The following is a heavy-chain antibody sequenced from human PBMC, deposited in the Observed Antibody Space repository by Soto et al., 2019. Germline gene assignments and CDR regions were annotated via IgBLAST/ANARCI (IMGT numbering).Heavy chain of an antibody. D-gene: IGHD3-10*01. Sequence: QVQLQQWGAGLLKPSETLSLTCAVYGGSFSGYYWSWIRQPPGKGLEWIGEINHSGSTNYNPSLKSRVTISVDTSKNQFSLKLTSVTAADTAVYYCARLVTMVRGGISRQAGMYYYYGMDVWGQGTTVTVSS. J-gene: IGHJ6*02. V-gene: IGHV4-34*01. CDR2: INHSGST. CDR1: GGSFSGYY. CDR3: ARLVTMVRGGISRQAGMYYYYGMDV.